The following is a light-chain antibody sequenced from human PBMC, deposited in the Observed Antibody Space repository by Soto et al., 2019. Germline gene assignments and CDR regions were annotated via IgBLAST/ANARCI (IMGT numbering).Light chain of an antibody. CDR1: QSLSNW. CDR3: QQYNSYSGT. Sequence: DIQMTQSPSTLSASVGDRVTITCRASQSLSNWLAWYQQKPGKAPKVLIYDASSLESGVPSRFSGSGSGTEFTLTISSLQPDDFATYYCQQYNSYSGTFGQGTKVDIK. V-gene: IGKV1-5*01. CDR2: DAS. J-gene: IGKJ1*01.